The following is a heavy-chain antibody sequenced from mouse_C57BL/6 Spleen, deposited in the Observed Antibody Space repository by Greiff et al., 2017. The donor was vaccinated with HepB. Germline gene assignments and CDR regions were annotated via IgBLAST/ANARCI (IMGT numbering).Heavy chain of an antibody. CDR1: GFTFSDYY. Sequence: EVKVVESEGGLVQPGSSMKLSCTASGFTFSDYYMAWVRQVPEKGLEWVANINYDGSSTYYLDSLKSRFIISRDNAKNILYLQMSSLKSEDTATYYCAREGPWYYFDYWGQGTTLTVSS. CDR2: INYDGSST. V-gene: IGHV5-16*01. CDR3: AREGPWYYFDY. D-gene: IGHD1-1*02. J-gene: IGHJ2*01.